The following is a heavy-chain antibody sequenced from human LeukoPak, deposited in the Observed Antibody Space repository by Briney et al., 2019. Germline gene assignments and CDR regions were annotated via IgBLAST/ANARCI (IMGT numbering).Heavy chain of an antibody. D-gene: IGHD5-12*01. Sequence: SETLSLTCAVSGASISSGTYSWGWMRQPPGKGPEWIGSFSYSGDGYYNSSLKSRVTISMGTSKNQFSLEVTSETAADTAVYYCWAIVPTNKLDYWGQGTLVTVSS. CDR2: FSYSGDG. CDR3: WAIVPTNKLDY. V-gene: IGHV4-39*01. CDR1: GASISSGTYS. J-gene: IGHJ4*02.